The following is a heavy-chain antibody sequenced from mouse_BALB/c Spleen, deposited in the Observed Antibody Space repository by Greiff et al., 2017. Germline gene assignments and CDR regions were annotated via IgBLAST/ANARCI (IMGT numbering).Heavy chain of an antibody. CDR1: GFSFSDYY. CDR2: ISDGGSYT. D-gene: IGHD1-1*01. CDR3: AGEDITTRTLAY. Sequence: EVKVEESGGGLVKPGGTLKLTCAVSGFSFSDYYMYWVRQTPEKRLEWVATISDGGSYTYYPDSVNGLFTISGDNAKNNLYLQMSSLKSEDTAMYYWAGEDITTRTLAYGGQETLVTVSA. J-gene: IGHJ3*01. V-gene: IGHV5-4*02.